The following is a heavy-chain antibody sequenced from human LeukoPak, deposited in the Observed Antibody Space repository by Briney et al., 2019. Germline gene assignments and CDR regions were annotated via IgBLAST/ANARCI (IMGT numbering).Heavy chain of an antibody. D-gene: IGHD3-3*01. V-gene: IGHV3-21*01. CDR3: ARAYYDFWSGYVDY. CDR1: GFTFSSYS. Sequence: GGSLRLSCAASGFTFSSYSMNWVRQAPGKGLEWVSSISSSSSYVYYADSVKGRFTISRDNARNSLYLQMNSLRAEDTAVYYCARAYYDFWSGYVDYWGQGTLVTVSS. CDR2: ISSSSSYV. J-gene: IGHJ4*02.